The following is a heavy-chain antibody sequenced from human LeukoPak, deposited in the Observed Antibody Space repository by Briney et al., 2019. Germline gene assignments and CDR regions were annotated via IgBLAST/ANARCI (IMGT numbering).Heavy chain of an antibody. CDR1: GGSISSYY. CDR3: ARRLDYYDSSGYYREVFDY. J-gene: IGHJ4*02. V-gene: IGHV4-59*08. D-gene: IGHD3-22*01. Sequence: SETLSLTCTVSGGSISSYYWSWIRQPPGKGLEWIGYIYYSGSTNYNPSLKSRVTILVDTSKNQFSLKLSSVTAADTAVYYCARRLDYYDSSGYYREVFDYWGQGTLVTVSS. CDR2: IYYSGST.